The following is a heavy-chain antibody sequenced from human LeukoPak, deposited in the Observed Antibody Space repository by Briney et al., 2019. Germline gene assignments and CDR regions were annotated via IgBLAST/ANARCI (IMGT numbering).Heavy chain of an antibody. V-gene: IGHV3-48*04. Sequence: PGGSLRLSCAASGFTFSTYSMSCVRQAPGKGLEWVAYISSGSSTIFYSDSVKGRFTTSRDNAKNSLYLQMNSLRAEDTAVYYCASSNRSWYSYWGQGSLVTVSS. CDR2: ISSGSSTI. CDR3: ASSNRSWYSY. J-gene: IGHJ4*02. CDR1: GFTFSTYS. D-gene: IGHD6-13*01.